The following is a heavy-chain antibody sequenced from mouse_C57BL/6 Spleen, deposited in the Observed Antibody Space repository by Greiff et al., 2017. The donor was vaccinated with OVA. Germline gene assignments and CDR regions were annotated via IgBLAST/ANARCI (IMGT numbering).Heavy chain of an antibody. V-gene: IGHV1-82*01. CDR3: ARRSYGSSYEGYFDV. J-gene: IGHJ1*03. CDR2: IYPGDGDT. CDR1: GYAFSSSW. D-gene: IGHD1-1*01. Sequence: QVQLQQSGPELVKPGASVKISCKASGYAFSSSWMNWVKQRPGKGLEWIGRIYPGDGDTNYNGKFKGKATLTADKSSSTAYMQLSSLTSEDSAVYFCARRSYGSSYEGYFDVWGTGTTVTVSS.